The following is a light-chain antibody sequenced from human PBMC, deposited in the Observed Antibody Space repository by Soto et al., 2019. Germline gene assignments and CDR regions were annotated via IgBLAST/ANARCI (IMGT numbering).Light chain of an antibody. CDR3: QSYDSSLSGWV. CDR2: GNS. J-gene: IGLJ3*02. Sequence: AVVTQPPSVSGAPGQRVTISCTGSSSNIGAVYDVHWYQQLPGTAPKLLIYGNSNRPSGVPDRFSGSKSGTSASLAITVLQAEDEADYYCQSYDSSLSGWVFGGGTKLTVL. CDR1: SSNIGAVYD. V-gene: IGLV1-40*01.